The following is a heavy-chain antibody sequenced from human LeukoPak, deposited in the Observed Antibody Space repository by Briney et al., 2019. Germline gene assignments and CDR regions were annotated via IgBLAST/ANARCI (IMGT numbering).Heavy chain of an antibody. J-gene: IGHJ6*02. CDR1: GGSLSGSY. CDR3: ARLAARRGYYYSGMDV. V-gene: IGHV4-59*01. CDR2: IYSSGSSGIT. D-gene: IGHD3-10*01. Sequence: SETLSLTCTVSGGSLSGSYWSWIRQPPGKQLEWIGYIYSSGSSGITTYNPSLQSRVIISQDTSKNDFSMKLTSVTAADAAVYYCARLAARRGYYYSGMDVWGQGTTVTVSS.